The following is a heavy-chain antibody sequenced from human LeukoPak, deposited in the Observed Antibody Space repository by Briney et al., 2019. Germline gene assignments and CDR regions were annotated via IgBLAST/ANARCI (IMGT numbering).Heavy chain of an antibody. CDR3: ARVMFSVAGTKFDY. D-gene: IGHD6-19*01. CDR2: IYYSGST. CDR1: GGSISSYY. V-gene: IGHV4-59*01. J-gene: IGHJ4*02. Sequence: SETLSLTCTVSGGSISSYYWSWIRQPPGKGLEWIGYIYYSGSTNYNPSLKSRVTISVDTSKNQFSLKLSSVTAADTAVYYCARVMFSVAGTKFDYWGQGTLVTVSS.